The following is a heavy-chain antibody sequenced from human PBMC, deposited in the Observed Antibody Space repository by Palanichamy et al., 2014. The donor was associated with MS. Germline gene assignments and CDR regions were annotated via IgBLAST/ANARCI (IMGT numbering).Heavy chain of an antibody. D-gene: IGHD1-14*01. CDR1: GFSLSSYW. V-gene: IGHV3-7*01. J-gene: IGHJ4*02. CDR2: IKYDGSAK. Sequence: EVQLVESGGGLVQPGGSLRLSCAASGFSLSSYWMSWVRQAPGKGLEWVANIKYDGSAKDYVDSVKGRFTISRDNARNSLYLQMNSLRAEDTAVYYCARRNLFDYWGQGTPVTVSS. CDR3: ARRNLFDY.